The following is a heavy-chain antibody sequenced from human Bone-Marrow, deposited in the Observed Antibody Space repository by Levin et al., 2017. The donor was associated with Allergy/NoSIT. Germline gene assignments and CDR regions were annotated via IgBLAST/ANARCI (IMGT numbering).Heavy chain of an antibody. J-gene: IGHJ4*02. CDR1: GYTFSDYA. V-gene: IGHV3-30-3*01. CDR2: ISDDGSTK. CDR3: ARQYL. Sequence: GGSLRLSCAVSGYTFSDYAMHWVRQAPGKGLEWVAVISDDGSTKYYAESVKGRFTISGDNSKSTLFLQMNSLRADDTASYYCARQYLWGQGTQVTVSS. D-gene: IGHD2-2*01.